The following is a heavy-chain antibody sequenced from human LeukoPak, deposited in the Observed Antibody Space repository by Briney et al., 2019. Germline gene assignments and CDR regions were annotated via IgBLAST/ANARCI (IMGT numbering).Heavy chain of an antibody. Sequence: GGSLRLSCAASGFTVSSNYMSWVRQAPGKELEWVSVIYSDGTTYYADSVKGRFTISRDNSKNTLYLQMNSLRAEDTALYYCAKPRWFGELSGIDSWGQGTLVTVSS. CDR2: IYSDGTT. J-gene: IGHJ4*02. CDR1: GFTVSSNY. V-gene: IGHV3-53*01. D-gene: IGHD3-10*01. CDR3: AKPRWFGELSGIDS.